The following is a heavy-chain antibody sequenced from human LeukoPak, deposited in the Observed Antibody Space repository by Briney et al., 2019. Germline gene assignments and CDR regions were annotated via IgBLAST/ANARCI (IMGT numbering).Heavy chain of an antibody. J-gene: IGHJ3*02. CDR3: ARGGTGATRDDTFDI. D-gene: IGHD1-7*01. Sequence: GSLRLSCADSGFTFSSYSMNWVRQAPGKGLEWVSSISSGSSHIFYADSVMGRFTISRDNAKNSLYLQMNSLRAEDTAVYYCARGGTGATRDDTFDIWGQGTMVTVSS. CDR1: GFTFSSYS. V-gene: IGHV3-21*06. CDR2: ISSGSSHI.